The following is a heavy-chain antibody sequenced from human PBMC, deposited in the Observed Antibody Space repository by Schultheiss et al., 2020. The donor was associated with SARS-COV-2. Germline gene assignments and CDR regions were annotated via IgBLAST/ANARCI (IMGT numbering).Heavy chain of an antibody. CDR1: GFTFSSYA. D-gene: IGHD6-13*01. CDR2: IYYSGST. J-gene: IGHJ6*02. V-gene: IGHV4-31*02. CDR3: ARDIAAAGEDYYGMDV. Sequence: LRLSCSASGFTFSSYAMSWVRQAPGMGLEWIGYIYYSGSTYYNPSLKSRVTISVDTSKNQFSLKLSSVTAADTAVYYCARDIAAAGEDYYGMDVWGQGTTVTVSS.